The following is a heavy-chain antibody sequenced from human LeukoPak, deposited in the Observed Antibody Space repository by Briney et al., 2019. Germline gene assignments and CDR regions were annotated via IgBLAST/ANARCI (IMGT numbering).Heavy chain of an antibody. Sequence: GGSLRLSCAASGFTFSSYWMHWVRQAPGKGLEWVGFIRSKAFGETAEYAASVKGRFTISRDDSKSIAYLQMNSLRAEDTALYYCVKASSSSPQYNWFDAWGQGTLVTVSS. CDR1: GFTFSSYW. V-gene: IGHV3-71*01. D-gene: IGHD6-6*01. CDR2: IRSKAFGETA. J-gene: IGHJ5*02. CDR3: VKASSSSPQYNWFDA.